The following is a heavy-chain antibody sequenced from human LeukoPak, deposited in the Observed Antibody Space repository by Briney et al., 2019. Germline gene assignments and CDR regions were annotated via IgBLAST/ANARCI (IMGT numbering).Heavy chain of an antibody. CDR3: AREAGFVVEAAAPFDY. V-gene: IGHV4-39*02. Sequence: PSETLSLPCTVSGGSISSSSYYWGWIRQPPGKGLEWIGSIYYSGSTYYNPSLKSRVTISVDTSKNQFSLKLSSVTAADTAVYYCAREAGFVVEAAAPFDYWGQGKWVTVSS. D-gene: IGHD2-2*01. CDR1: GGSISSSSYY. J-gene: IGHJ4*02. CDR2: IYYSGST.